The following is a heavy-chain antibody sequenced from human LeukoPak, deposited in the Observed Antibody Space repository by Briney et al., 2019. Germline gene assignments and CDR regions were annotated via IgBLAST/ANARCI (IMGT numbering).Heavy chain of an antibody. Sequence: SETLSLTCTVSGGSISTSSYYWGWIRQPPGKGLECIGNIYYSGSTYYNPSLKSRVTISVDTSKNQFSLKLSSVTAADTAVYYCARDPYFDYWGQGTLVTVSS. V-gene: IGHV4-39*07. CDR3: ARDPYFDY. CDR2: IYYSGST. J-gene: IGHJ4*02. CDR1: GGSISTSSYY.